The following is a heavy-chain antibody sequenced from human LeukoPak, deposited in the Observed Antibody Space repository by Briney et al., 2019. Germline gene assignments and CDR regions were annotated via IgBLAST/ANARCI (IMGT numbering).Heavy chain of an antibody. CDR3: ARNCSSTSCPFDY. CDR2: IHHSGHT. Sequence: PSETLSLTCTVSGDSVISGTSFWGWLRQHPGRGLEWVGYIHHSGHTYDNPSLQSRVIISMDKSKNQFSLKLNSVTAADTAVYYCARNCSSTSCPFDYWGQGALVTVSS. J-gene: IGHJ4*02. D-gene: IGHD2-2*01. CDR1: GDSVISGTSF. V-gene: IGHV4-31*03.